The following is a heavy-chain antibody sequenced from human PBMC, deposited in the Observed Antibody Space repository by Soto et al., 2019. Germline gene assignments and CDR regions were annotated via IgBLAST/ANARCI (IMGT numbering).Heavy chain of an antibody. CDR3: ARRGYYYGSGDTYYYYGMDV. D-gene: IGHD3-10*01. Sequence: SFTSYWIGWVRQMPGKGLEWMGIIYPGDSDTRYSPSFQGQVTISADKSISTAYLQWSSLKASDTAMYYCARRGYYYGSGDTYYYYGMDVWGQGTTVTVSS. V-gene: IGHV5-51*01. CDR2: IYPGDSDT. J-gene: IGHJ6*02. CDR1: SFTSYW.